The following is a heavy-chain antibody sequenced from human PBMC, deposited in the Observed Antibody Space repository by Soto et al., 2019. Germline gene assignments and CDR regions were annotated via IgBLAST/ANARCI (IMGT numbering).Heavy chain of an antibody. V-gene: IGHV4-31*03. CDR2: IYYSGST. CDR1: GGSISSGGYY. J-gene: IGHJ4*02. Sequence: QVQLQESGPGLVKPSQTLSLTCTVSGGSISSGGYYWSWIRQHPGKGLEWIGYIYYSGSTYYNPSLKSRVTISVDTSKNQFSVKLSSVTAADTAVYYCARASAGFWSGYYTGLALGNFDYWGQGTLVTVSS. D-gene: IGHD3-3*01. CDR3: ARASAGFWSGYYTGLALGNFDY.